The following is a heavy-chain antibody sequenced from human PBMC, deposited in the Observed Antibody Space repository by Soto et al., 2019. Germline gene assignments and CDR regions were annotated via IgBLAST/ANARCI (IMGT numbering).Heavy chain of an antibody. J-gene: IGHJ3*02. Sequence: SETLSLTCTVSGGSISSYYWSWIRQPPGKGLEWIGYIYYSGSTNYNPSLKSRVTISVDTSKNQFSLKLSSVTAADTAVYYCARQWSGGNPGAFDIWGQGTMVTVSS. D-gene: IGHD2-15*01. V-gene: IGHV4-59*08. CDR1: GGSISSYY. CDR2: IYYSGST. CDR3: ARQWSGGNPGAFDI.